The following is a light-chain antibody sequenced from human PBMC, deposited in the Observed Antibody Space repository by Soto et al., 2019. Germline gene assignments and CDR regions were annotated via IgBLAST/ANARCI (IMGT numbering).Light chain of an antibody. CDR3: QQYSTYPYI. J-gene: IGKJ2*01. Sequence: DIQMTQSPSTLSASVGDRVTITCRASQSINTWLAWYQQKAGKAPKLLIYKASDLQSGVPARFSGSGLGTEFSLSISSLQPDDFVTYYCQQYSTYPYIFGQGTKVEIK. CDR1: QSINTW. CDR2: KAS. V-gene: IGKV1-5*03.